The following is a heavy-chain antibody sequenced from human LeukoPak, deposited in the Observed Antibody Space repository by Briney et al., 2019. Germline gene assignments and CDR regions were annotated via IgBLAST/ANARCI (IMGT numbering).Heavy chain of an antibody. CDR3: ARTQGSYYDSSGYDFDY. V-gene: IGHV1-8*01. J-gene: IGHJ4*02. CDR2: MNPNSGNT. D-gene: IGHD3-22*01. CDR1: GYTFTSYD. Sequence: ASVKVSCKASGYTFTSYDINWVRQATGQGLEWMGWMNPNSGNTGYAQKFQGRVTMTRNTSISTAYMELSSLRSEDTAVYYCARTQGSYYDSSGYDFDYWGQGTLVTVSS.